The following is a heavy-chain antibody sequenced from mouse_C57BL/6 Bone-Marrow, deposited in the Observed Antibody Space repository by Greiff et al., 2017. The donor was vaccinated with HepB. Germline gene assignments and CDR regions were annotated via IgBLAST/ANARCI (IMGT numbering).Heavy chain of an antibody. Sequence: DVQLVESGPGLVKPSQTVFLTCTVPGISITTGNYRWSWIRQFPGNKLEWIGYIYYSGTITYNPSLTSRTTITRDTPKNQFFLEMNSLTAEDTATYYCARDPDYYGSSYFDYWGQGTTLTVSS. CDR3: ARDPDYYGSSYFDY. V-gene: IGHV3-5*01. CDR1: GISITTGNYR. CDR2: IYYSGTI. J-gene: IGHJ2*01. D-gene: IGHD1-1*01.